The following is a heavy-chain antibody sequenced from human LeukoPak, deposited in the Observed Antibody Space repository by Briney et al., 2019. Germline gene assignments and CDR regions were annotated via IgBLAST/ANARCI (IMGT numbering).Heavy chain of an antibody. J-gene: IGHJ4*02. CDR1: GFTFSSYS. CDR3: AKDYKEAFVVVPAAIFDY. V-gene: IGHV3-21*04. D-gene: IGHD2-2*01. Sequence: PGGSLRLSWAASGFTFSSYSMNWVRQAPGKGLEWVSSISSGSSYIYYADSVKGRFTISRDNSRNTLYLQMNSLRAEDTAVYYCAKDYKEAFVVVPAAIFDYWGQGTLVTVSS. CDR2: ISSGSSYI.